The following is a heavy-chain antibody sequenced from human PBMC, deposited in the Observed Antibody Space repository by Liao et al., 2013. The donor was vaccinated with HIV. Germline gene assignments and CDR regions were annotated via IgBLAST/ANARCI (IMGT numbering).Heavy chain of an antibody. CDR2: VSDSGST. V-gene: IGHV4-59*01. Sequence: QVQLQQWGAGLLKPSEALSLTCTVSGGSMSDYYWNWIRQSPGKGLEWIAYVSDSGSTNYNPSLESRVTISVDTSRNRFSLKVSSVTAADTAVYYCATSGGPYWFFNIWGRGTLVAVSS. CDR1: GGSMSDYY. J-gene: IGHJ2*01. CDR3: ATSGGPYWFFNI. D-gene: IGHD3-16*01.